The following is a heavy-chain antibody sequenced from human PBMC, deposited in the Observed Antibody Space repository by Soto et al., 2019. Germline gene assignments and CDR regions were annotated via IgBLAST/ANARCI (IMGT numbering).Heavy chain of an antibody. J-gene: IGHJ1*01. CDR1: GGSFSGYY. Sequence: QVQLQQWGAGLLKPSETLSLTCAVYGGSFSGYYWSWIRQPPGKGLEWIGEINHSGSTNYNPSLKSRVTISVDTSKNQFSLKLSSVTAADTAVYYCARAAFPNYYDSSGPPLFQHWGQGTLVTVSS. D-gene: IGHD3-22*01. V-gene: IGHV4-34*01. CDR3: ARAAFPNYYDSSGPPLFQH. CDR2: INHSGST.